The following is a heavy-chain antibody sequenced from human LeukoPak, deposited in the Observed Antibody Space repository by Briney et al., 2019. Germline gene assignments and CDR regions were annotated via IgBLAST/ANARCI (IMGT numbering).Heavy chain of an antibody. D-gene: IGHD3-16*02. CDR3: ASGSYVWGSYRYTGPFDY. CDR1: GGTFSSYA. V-gene: IGHV1-69*05. Sequence: SVKVSCKASGGTFSSYAISLVRQAPGQGLEWMGGIIPIFGTANYAQKFQGRVTITTDESTSTAYMELSSLRSEDTAVYYCASGSYVWGSYRYTGPFDYWGQGTLVTVSS. CDR2: IIPIFGTA. J-gene: IGHJ4*02.